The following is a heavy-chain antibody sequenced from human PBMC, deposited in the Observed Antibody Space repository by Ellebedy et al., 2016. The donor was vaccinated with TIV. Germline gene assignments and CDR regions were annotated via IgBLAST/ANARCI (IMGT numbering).Heavy chain of an antibody. CDR3: ARDSGRRRSWDNDY. CDR2: ISSSGTRI. CDR1: GFTFSDYY. D-gene: IGHD3-10*01. V-gene: IGHV3-11*01. Sequence: GESLKISCAASGFTFSDYYMSWIRQAPGKGLEWVAYISSSGTRIEYADSVKGRFTISRDNAKNSLYLQMNSLRAEDTAVYYCARDSGRRRSWDNDYWGQGTLVTVSS. J-gene: IGHJ4*02.